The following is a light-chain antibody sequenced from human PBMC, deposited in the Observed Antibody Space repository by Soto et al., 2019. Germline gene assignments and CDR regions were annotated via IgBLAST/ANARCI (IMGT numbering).Light chain of an antibody. CDR2: DAS. V-gene: IGKV3-11*01. CDR3: QQRSNWPKYT. J-gene: IGKJ2*01. CDR1: QSVSSY. Sequence: EIVLTQSPATLSLSPGERATLSCRASQSVSSYLVWYQQKPGQAPRLLIYDASNRATGIPPRFSGSGSGTDFTLTISSLEPEDFAVYYCQQRSNWPKYTFGQGTKLEMK.